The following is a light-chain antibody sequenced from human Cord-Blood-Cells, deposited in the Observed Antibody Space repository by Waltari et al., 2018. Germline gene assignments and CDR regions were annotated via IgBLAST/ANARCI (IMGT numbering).Light chain of an antibody. CDR3: QQYGSSPLYT. J-gene: IGKJ2*01. CDR2: GAS. Sequence: EIVLTQSPGTLSLSPGDRATLSCRASQSVSSSYLAGYQQKPGQAPRLLIYGASSRATGIPDRFSGSGSGTDFTLTISRLEPEDFAVYYCQQYGSSPLYTFGQGTKLEIK. V-gene: IGKV3-20*01. CDR1: QSVSSSY.